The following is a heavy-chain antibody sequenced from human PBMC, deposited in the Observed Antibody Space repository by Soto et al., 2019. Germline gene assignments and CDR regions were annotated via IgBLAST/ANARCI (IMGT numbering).Heavy chain of an antibody. CDR2: LSGSGGST. D-gene: IGHD2-15*01. CDR3: SFFQAEDGIRDTVPVSAFLLNRSSDL. J-gene: IGHJ2*01. V-gene: IGHV3-23*01. Sequence: PGKGLEWVSALSGSGGSTYYADCVSGRFTISTNKSKNTLELQMNTLRAEDTAVYYCSFFQAEDGIRDTVPVSAFLLNRSSDL.